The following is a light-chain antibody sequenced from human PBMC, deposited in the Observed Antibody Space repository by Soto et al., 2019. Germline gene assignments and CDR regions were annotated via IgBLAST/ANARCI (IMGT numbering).Light chain of an antibody. Sequence: DIQMTQSPSTLSASVGDRVTITCRASHSISSWLAWYQQKTGKAPKLLIYKASSVESGVPSRFSGSGSGTEFTLTISSLQPYDFATYYCQQYNIYPWTFGQGTKVEIK. CDR3: QQYNIYPWT. CDR1: HSISSW. V-gene: IGKV1-5*03. CDR2: KAS. J-gene: IGKJ1*01.